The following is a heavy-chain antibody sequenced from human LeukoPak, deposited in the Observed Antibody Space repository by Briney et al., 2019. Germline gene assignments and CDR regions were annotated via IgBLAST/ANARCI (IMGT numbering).Heavy chain of an antibody. V-gene: IGHV3-30-3*01. D-gene: IGHD3-22*01. CDR2: IAYDGTNI. CDR1: QFTFNIYP. Sequence: AGGSLRLSCAASQFTFNIYPMHWVRQAPGKGLKWVATIAYDGTNIFYADSVRGRFTISRDNSKSALFLEMNSLRGEDTAVYYCAREPYDISGYGMDVWGQGTMVTVSS. J-gene: IGHJ6*02. CDR3: AREPYDISGYGMDV.